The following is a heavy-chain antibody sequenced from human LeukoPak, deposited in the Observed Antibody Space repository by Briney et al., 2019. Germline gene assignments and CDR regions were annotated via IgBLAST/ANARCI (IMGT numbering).Heavy chain of an antibody. CDR1: GYSFNSHH. V-gene: IGHV1-18*01. D-gene: IGHD3-22*01. CDR2: ISAYNGNT. CDR3: ARGHYYDSSGYYLY. J-gene: IGHJ4*02. Sequence: ASVKVSCKTSGYSFNSHHVHWVRQAPGQGLEWMGWISAYNGNTNYAQKLQGRVTMTTDTSTSTAYMELRSLRSDDTAVYYCARGHYYDSSGYYLYWGQGTLVTVSS.